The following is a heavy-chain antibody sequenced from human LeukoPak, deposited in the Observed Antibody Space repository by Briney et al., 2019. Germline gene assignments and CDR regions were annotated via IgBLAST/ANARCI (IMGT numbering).Heavy chain of an antibody. CDR1: GFTFSSCA. CDR3: AKDRRPRWLQLGRWLFPFDY. Sequence: GGSLRLSCAASGFTFSSCAMSWVRQAPGKGLEWVSASSGSGGSTYYADSVKGRFTISRDNSKNTLYLQMNSLRAEDTAVYYCAKDRRPRWLQLGRWLFPFDYWGQGTLVTVSS. J-gene: IGHJ4*02. V-gene: IGHV3-23*01. D-gene: IGHD5-24*01. CDR2: SSGSGGST.